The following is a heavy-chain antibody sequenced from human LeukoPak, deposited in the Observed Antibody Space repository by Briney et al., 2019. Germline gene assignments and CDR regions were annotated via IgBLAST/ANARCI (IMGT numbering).Heavy chain of an antibody. CDR1: GFIFSGSA. Sequence: GGSLRLSCAASGFIFSGSAIHWVRQAPGKGLEWVGRIRGAGYSDAPAYVASVRGRFTISRDDSKGTAYLQMNSLKAEDTAVYYCTVPASGGNWFDPWGPGTLVTVSS. J-gene: IGHJ5*02. D-gene: IGHD2-2*01. V-gene: IGHV3-73*01. CDR3: TVPASGGNWFDP. CDR2: IRGAGYSDAP.